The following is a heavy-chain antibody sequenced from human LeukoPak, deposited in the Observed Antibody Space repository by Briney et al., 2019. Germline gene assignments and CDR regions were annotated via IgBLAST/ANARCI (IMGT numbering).Heavy chain of an antibody. D-gene: IGHD3-10*01. CDR2: VHHSGNT. J-gene: IGHJ4*02. CDR1: GYSISSGYY. CDR3: ARRFRGPDY. Sequence: PSETLSLTCAVSGYSISSGYYWGWVRQPPGKGLEWIGSVHHSGNTNYQTSLKSRVTISVDTSKNQFSLKLSSVTAVDTAVYYCARRFRGPDYWGQGTLVTVSS. V-gene: IGHV4-38-2*01.